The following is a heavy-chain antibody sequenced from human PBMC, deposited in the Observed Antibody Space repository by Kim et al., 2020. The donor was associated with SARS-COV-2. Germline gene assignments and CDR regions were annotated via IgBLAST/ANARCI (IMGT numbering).Heavy chain of an antibody. CDR2: INTNTGNP. CDR3: ATXYXXXXSGSNRGRGAFDX. D-gene: IGHD3-22*01. V-gene: IGHV7-4-1*02. J-gene: IGHJ3*01. Sequence: ASVKVSCKASGYTFTSYAMNWVRQAPGQGLEWMGWINTNTGNPTYAQGFTGRFVFXLXXSVSTAYLQISXXXAEDTAVYYCATXYXXXXSGSNRGRGAFDXWGQXXXVTVSS. CDR1: GYTFTSYA.